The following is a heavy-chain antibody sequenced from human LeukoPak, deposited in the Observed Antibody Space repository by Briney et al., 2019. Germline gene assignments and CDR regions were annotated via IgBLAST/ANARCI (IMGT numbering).Heavy chain of an antibody. Sequence: SQTLSLTCTVSGGSISSGSYYWSWIRQPPGKGLEWIGYIYHTGSTYYNPSLKSRVTMSVDRSKNQFSLKLNSVTAADTAVYYCARDGESVVAARQVSFDIWGQGTMVTVSS. CDR3: ARDGESVVAARQVSFDI. CDR2: IYHTGST. V-gene: IGHV4-30-2*01. D-gene: IGHD6-6*01. J-gene: IGHJ3*02. CDR1: GGSISSGSYY.